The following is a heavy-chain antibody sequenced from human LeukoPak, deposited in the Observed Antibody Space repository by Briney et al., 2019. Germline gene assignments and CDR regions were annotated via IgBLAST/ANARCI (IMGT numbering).Heavy chain of an antibody. Sequence: GRSLRLSCAASGFSFSSYAMHWVRQAPGKGLEWVAVISYDGSNKYYADSVKGRFTISRDNSKNTLYLQMNSLRAEDTAVYYCARETMHYEARIAVAIDYWGQGTLVTVSS. V-gene: IGHV3-30*04. D-gene: IGHD6-19*01. CDR2: ISYDGSNK. J-gene: IGHJ4*02. CDR3: ARETMHYEARIAVAIDY. CDR1: GFSFSSYA.